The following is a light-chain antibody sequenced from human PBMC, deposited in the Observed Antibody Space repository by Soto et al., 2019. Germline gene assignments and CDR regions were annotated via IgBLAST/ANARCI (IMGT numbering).Light chain of an antibody. CDR2: EVS. J-gene: IGLJ1*01. V-gene: IGLV2-23*02. CDR1: SSDVGSYTL. CDR3: WSYAGSFTYV. Sequence: QSALTQPASVSGFPGQGVTTSCTGSSSDVGSYTLVSWYQQHPGKVPKLMIYEVSKRPSGVSGRFSGSRSGNTASLTISGLQAEDEADYFCWSYAGSFTYVFGTGTKVTVL.